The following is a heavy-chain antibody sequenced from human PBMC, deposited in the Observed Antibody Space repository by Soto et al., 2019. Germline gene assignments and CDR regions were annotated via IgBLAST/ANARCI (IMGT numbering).Heavy chain of an antibody. CDR3: ARDKITGLFDY. D-gene: IGHD2-8*02. V-gene: IGHV4-34*01. Sequence: PSETLSLTCAVYGVSFSGYYWTWIRQPPGTGLEWIGEINHSGSTNYNPSLKSRVPISVDTSKNQFSLKLTSVTAADTAVYYCARDKITGLFDYWGQGTLVTVSS. CDR1: GVSFSGYY. CDR2: INHSGST. J-gene: IGHJ4*02.